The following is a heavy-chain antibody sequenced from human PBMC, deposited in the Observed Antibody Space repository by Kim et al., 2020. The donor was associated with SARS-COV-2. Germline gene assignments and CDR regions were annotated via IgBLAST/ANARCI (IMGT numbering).Heavy chain of an antibody. CDR1: GFTFSSYA. Sequence: GGSLRLSCAASGFTFSSYAMHWVRQAPGKGLEWVPVISYDGSNKYYPDSVKGRFTISRDNSKNTLYLQMNSLRAEDTAVYYCAREYSSGRNSDYFDYWG. CDR3: AREYSSGRNSDYFDY. D-gene: IGHD6-19*01. J-gene: IGHJ4*01. CDR2: ISYDGSNK. V-gene: IGHV3-30-3*01.